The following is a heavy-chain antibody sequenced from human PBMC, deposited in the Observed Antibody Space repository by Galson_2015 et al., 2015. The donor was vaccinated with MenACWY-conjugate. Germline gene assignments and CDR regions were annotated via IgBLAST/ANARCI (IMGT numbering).Heavy chain of an antibody. Sequence: ETLSLTCTVSGDSMNSYYWSWIRQSPGKGLEWIGYIYNSGTTKYNPSLKSRVAISVDTSKNQFSLTLSSVTAADTAVYYCARDGYYSRLYAFDIWGQGTMVTVAA. CDR1: GDSMNSYY. CDR2: IYNSGTT. CDR3: ARDGYYSRLYAFDI. D-gene: IGHD2-2*03. V-gene: IGHV4-59*01. J-gene: IGHJ3*02.